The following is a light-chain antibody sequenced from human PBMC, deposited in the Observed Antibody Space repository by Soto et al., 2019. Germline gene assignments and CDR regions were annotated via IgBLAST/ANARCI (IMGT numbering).Light chain of an antibody. CDR2: GAS. Sequence: EIVMTQSPATLSVSPGERATLSCRASQSVSSNLAWYQQKPGQAPRLLIYGASTRATGIPARFRGSGSGTEFTLTISGLQSEDFAVYFCQQYNNWPLTFGGGTKVDIK. CDR1: QSVSSN. V-gene: IGKV3-15*01. CDR3: QQYNNWPLT. J-gene: IGKJ4*01.